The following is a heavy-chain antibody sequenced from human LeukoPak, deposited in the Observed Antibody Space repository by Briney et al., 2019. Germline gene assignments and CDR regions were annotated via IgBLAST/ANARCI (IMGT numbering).Heavy chain of an antibody. Sequence: PGGPLRLSCAASGFTVSSNYMSWVRQAPGKGLEWVSVIYSGGSTYYADSVKGRFTISRDNSKNTLYLQMNSLRAEDTAVYYCARDPYYYDSSGYPGGNAFDIWGQGTMVTVSS. V-gene: IGHV3-53*01. CDR3: ARDPYYYDSSGYPGGNAFDI. J-gene: IGHJ3*02. CDR2: IYSGGST. D-gene: IGHD3-22*01. CDR1: GFTVSSNY.